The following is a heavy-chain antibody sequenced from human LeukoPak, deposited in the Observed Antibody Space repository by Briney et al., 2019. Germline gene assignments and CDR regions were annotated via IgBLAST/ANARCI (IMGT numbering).Heavy chain of an antibody. D-gene: IGHD4-17*01. Sequence: ASETLSLTCAVYGGSFSGYYWSWVRQPPGKGLEWIGEINHSGSTNYNPSLKSPVTISVDTSKNQFSLKLSSVTAAETAVYYCARNTVTNWRPFDYWGEGTLVTVSS. J-gene: IGHJ4*02. V-gene: IGHV4-34*01. CDR1: GGSFSGYY. CDR3: ARNTVTNWRPFDY. CDR2: INHSGST.